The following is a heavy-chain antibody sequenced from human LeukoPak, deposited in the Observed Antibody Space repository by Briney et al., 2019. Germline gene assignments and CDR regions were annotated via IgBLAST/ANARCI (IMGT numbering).Heavy chain of an antibody. Sequence: EGSLRLSCAASGFTFSSYSMNWVRQAPGKGLEWVSSISSSSSYIYYADSVKGRFTISRDNAKNSLYLQMNSLRAEDTAVYYCARYLVGALDHWGQGTLVTVSS. V-gene: IGHV3-21*01. CDR2: ISSSSSYI. CDR1: GFTFSSYS. J-gene: IGHJ4*02. D-gene: IGHD1-26*01. CDR3: ARYLVGALDH.